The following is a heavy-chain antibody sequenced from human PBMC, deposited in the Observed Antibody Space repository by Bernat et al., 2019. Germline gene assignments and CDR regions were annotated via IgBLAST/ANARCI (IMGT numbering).Heavy chain of an antibody. CDR2: LDWDDDT. Sequence: QVTLKESGPALVKPTQTLTLTCTFSGFSLSTSGMRVSWIRQPPGKALEWLARLDWDDDTFYSASLKTRPTISKDTSKNQVVLTLTNMDPVDTATYYCARGSSGSYYTPFDYWGQGTLVTVSS. CDR1: GFSLSTSGMR. D-gene: IGHD3-10*01. V-gene: IGHV2-70*04. J-gene: IGHJ4*02. CDR3: ARGSSGSYYTPFDY.